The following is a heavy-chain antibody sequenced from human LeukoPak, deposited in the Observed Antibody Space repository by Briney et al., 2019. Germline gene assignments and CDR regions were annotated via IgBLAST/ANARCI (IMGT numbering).Heavy chain of an antibody. CDR2: LNPNSGDT. D-gene: IGHD6-13*01. V-gene: IGHV1-2*02. CDR1: GYTFTGYY. J-gene: IGHJ5*02. Sequence: ASVKDSCKASGYTFTGYYMHWVRQAPGQGLEWMGWLNPNSGDTHYAQNFQARVTMTRDTSISTVYMDLSRLRSDDTAVYYCARALYSGNQRNWFDPWGQGTLVTVSS. CDR3: ARALYSGNQRNWFDP.